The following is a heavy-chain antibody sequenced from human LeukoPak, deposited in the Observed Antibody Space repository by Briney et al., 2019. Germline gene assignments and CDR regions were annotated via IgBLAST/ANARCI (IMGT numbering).Heavy chain of an antibody. CDR2: IDHNGNEK. V-gene: IGHV3-7*01. J-gene: IGHJ5*02. D-gene: IGHD6-25*01. Sequence: GGSLRLSCAASGLTVSSNYMSLVRQAPGKGLELEVNIDHNGNEKNYVDSVKGRFTISRDYAKYSLYLHMNNLRGEDTAVYHCVRDRFKVSAADTRFAPWGQGNLVTVSS. CDR3: VRDRFKVSAADTRFAP. CDR1: GLTVSSNY.